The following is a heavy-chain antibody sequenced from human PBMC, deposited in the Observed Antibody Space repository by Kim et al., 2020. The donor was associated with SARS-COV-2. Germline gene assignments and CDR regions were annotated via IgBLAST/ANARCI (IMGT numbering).Heavy chain of an antibody. CDR3: VKEAAFTTVVVDYYFDV. Sequence: VEGRFTISKDNAKNTLYLQMNNLGAEDTALYYCVKEAAFTTVVVDYYFDVWGQGTLVTVSS. V-gene: IGHV3-30*02. J-gene: IGHJ4*02. D-gene: IGHD2-15*01.